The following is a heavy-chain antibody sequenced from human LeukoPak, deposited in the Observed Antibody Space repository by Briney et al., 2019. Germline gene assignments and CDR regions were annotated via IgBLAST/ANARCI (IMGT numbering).Heavy chain of an antibody. Sequence: QTLSLTCAISGDSVSSNSGAWSWIRQSPSRGLEWLGRTYYRSKWYNEYAVSVKSRITINPDTSKNQFSLQLNSVTPEDTAVYYCAKGKQWLEYWGQGALVTVSS. D-gene: IGHD6-19*01. CDR2: TYYRSKWYN. CDR3: AKGKQWLEY. V-gene: IGHV6-1*01. CDR1: GDSVSSNSGA. J-gene: IGHJ4*02.